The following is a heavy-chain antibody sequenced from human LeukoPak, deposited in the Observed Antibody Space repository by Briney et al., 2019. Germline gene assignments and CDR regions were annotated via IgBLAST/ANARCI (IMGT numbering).Heavy chain of an antibody. V-gene: IGHV3-11*05. CDR2: ISSSSSYT. Sequence: PGGSLRLSCAASGFTFSDYYMSWIRQAPGKGLEWVSYISSSSSYTNYADSVKGRFTISRDNAKNSLYLQMNSLRAEDTAVYYCARGPTTVTHGFDYWGQGDLVTVSS. CDR1: GFTFSDYY. J-gene: IGHJ4*02. D-gene: IGHD4-17*01. CDR3: ARGPTTVTHGFDY.